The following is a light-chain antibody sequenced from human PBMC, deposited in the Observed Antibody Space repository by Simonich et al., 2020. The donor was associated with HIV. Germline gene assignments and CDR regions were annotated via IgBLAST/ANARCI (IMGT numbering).Light chain of an antibody. Sequence: QSVLTQPPSVSGAPRQWVSISCSGSSSNIGNNAVDWHQQLPGKAPKLLIFYDDLLPSGISDRFSGSKSGNSASLAISGLQSDDEADYYCASWDDRSWVFGGGTKLTVL. J-gene: IGLJ3*02. CDR1: SSNIGNNA. V-gene: IGLV1-36*01. CDR3: ASWDDRSWV. CDR2: YDD.